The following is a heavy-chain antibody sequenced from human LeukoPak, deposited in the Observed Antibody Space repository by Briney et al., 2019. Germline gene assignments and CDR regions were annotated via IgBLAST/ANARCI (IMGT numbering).Heavy chain of an antibody. D-gene: IGHD5-18*01. CDR3: ARAQHTAMVRHGDY. CDR2: ISGSGGNT. Sequence: GGSLRLSCAASGFTFSSYAMSWVRQAPGKGLEWVSSISGSGGNTYYADSVKGRFTISRDNYKNTLYLQMNRLRAEDTAVYYSARAQHTAMVRHGDYWGRGTLVTVSS. CDR1: GFTFSSYA. V-gene: IGHV3-23*01. J-gene: IGHJ4*02.